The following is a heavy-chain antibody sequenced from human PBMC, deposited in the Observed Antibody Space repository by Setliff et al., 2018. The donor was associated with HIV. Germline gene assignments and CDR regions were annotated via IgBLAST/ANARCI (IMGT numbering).Heavy chain of an antibody. V-gene: IGHV7-4-1*02. Sequence: GASVKVSCKASGYTFTTYAMNWVRQAPGQGLEWMGWINTNTGNPTYAQGFTGRFVFSLDTSVSTAYLQISSLKAEDTAVYYCARELSPSSTRHWYLDLWGRGTLVTVSS. J-gene: IGHJ2*01. CDR2: INTNTGNP. CDR1: GYTFTTYA. CDR3: ARELSPSSTRHWYLDL.